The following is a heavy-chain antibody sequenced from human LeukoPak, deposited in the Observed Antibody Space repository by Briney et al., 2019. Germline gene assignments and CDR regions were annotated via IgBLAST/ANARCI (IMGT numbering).Heavy chain of an antibody. Sequence: PGGSLRLSCAASGFTFDDYAMHWVRQAPGKGLEWVSLISGDGGNTYYADSVKGRFTISRDNSKNSLYLRMNSLRTEDTALYYCAKDTRNYAEFDFWGQGALVTVSS. CDR2: ISGDGGNT. CDR3: AKDTRNYAEFDF. V-gene: IGHV3-43*02. D-gene: IGHD2-2*01. J-gene: IGHJ4*02. CDR1: GFTFDDYA.